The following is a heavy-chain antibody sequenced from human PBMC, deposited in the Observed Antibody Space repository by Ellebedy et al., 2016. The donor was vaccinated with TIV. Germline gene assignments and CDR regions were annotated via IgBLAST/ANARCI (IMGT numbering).Heavy chain of an antibody. J-gene: IGHJ3*02. Sequence: GESLKISCAASGFSFRSYSMNWVRQAPGKGLEWVSYISHSSITIHYADSLKGRFTISRDNAKNSLYLQMNSLRAEDTAMYYCARDMGWGNERVNDAFDIWGHGTMVTVSS. CDR3: ARDMGWGNERVNDAFDI. V-gene: IGHV3-48*04. CDR2: ISHSSITI. D-gene: IGHD7-27*01. CDR1: GFSFRSYS.